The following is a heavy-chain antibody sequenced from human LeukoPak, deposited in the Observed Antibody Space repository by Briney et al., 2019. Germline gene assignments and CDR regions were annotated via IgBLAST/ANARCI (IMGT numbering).Heavy chain of an antibody. Sequence: ASVKVSCKVSGYTLTELSMHWVRQAPGKGLKWMGGFDPEDGETIYAQKFQGRVTMTEDTSTDTAYMELSSLRSEDTAVYYCATAPYCTNGVCYLGPDYWGQGTLVTVSS. CDR1: GYTLTELS. D-gene: IGHD2-8*01. V-gene: IGHV1-24*01. J-gene: IGHJ4*02. CDR3: ATAPYCTNGVCYLGPDY. CDR2: FDPEDGET.